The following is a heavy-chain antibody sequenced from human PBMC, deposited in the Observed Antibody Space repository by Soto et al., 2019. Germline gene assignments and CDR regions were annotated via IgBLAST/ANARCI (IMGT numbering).Heavy chain of an antibody. D-gene: IGHD2-15*01. CDR3: ARGRRWMRSYSGGSCYPSDY. CDR1: GYTFTSYD. CDR2: MNPNSGNT. V-gene: IGHV1-8*01. Sequence: QVQLVQSGAEVKKPGASVKVSCKASGYTFTSYDINWVRQATGQGLEWMGWMNPNSGNTGYAQKFQGRVTMTRNTSISTGYMGVSSRRSEDKAVYYGARGRRWMRSYSGGSCYPSDYWGQGTLVTVSS. J-gene: IGHJ4*02.